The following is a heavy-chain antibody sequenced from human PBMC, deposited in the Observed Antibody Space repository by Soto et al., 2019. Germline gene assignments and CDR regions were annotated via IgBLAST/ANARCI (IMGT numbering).Heavy chain of an antibody. Sequence: QLQLQESGPGLVKPSETLSLTCTVSGGSISSSSFHWGWIRQPPGKGLEWIGSIYYSGSTYYSPSLKSRVTIXXAXSXXQFSRKLSSVTAADTAVYYCARRERAAGTDWWFDPWGQGTLVTVSS. CDR2: IYYSGST. CDR1: GGSISSSSFH. J-gene: IGHJ5*02. D-gene: IGHD6-13*01. V-gene: IGHV4-39*01. CDR3: ARRERAAGTDWWFDP.